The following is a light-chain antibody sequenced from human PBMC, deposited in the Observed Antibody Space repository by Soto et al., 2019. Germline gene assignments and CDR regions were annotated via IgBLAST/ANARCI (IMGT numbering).Light chain of an antibody. CDR1: SGHSSYA. V-gene: IGLV4-69*01. CDR3: QTWGTGPAV. J-gene: IGLJ7*01. Sequence: QPVLTQSPSASASLGASVKLTSTLSSGHSSYAIAWHQQQPEKGPRYLMKLNSDGSHSKGDGIPDRFSGSSSGAERYVTISGLQSEDEADYYCQTWGTGPAVFGGGTKLTVL. CDR2: LNSDGSH.